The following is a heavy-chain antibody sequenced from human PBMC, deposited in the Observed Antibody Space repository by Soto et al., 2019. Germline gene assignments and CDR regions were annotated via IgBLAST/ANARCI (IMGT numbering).Heavy chain of an antibody. CDR2: VFYTGFT. CDR1: GGSISGSYYY. CDR3: ATSQKGYNWNYFDH. D-gene: IGHD1-20*01. V-gene: IGHV4-39*01. Sequence: PSETLSLTCAVSGGSISGSYYYWAWLRQSPGKGPEWIGSVFYTGFTFYNPSLESRVSVSVGTSKSQFSLKLSAVTAADTAVYYCATSQKGYNWNYFDHWGQGALVTVSS. J-gene: IGHJ4*02.